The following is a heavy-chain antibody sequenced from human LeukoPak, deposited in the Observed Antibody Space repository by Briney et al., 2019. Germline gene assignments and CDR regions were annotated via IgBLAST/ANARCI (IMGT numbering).Heavy chain of an antibody. Sequence: GGSLRLSCEAPGFTFSDYYMTWIRQAPGKGLQWISYISPSGVTIYYADSVEGRFTISRDNAKNSLYMQMNSLRAEDTAVYYCARVIAVAGYAFDIWGQGTMVTVSS. J-gene: IGHJ3*02. CDR1: GFTFSDYY. CDR3: ARVIAVAGYAFDI. V-gene: IGHV3-11*01. CDR2: ISPSGVTI. D-gene: IGHD6-19*01.